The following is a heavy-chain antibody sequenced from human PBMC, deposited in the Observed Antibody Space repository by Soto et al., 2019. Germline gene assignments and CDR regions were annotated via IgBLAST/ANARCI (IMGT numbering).Heavy chain of an antibody. D-gene: IGHD5-12*01. CDR2: IIPIFGTA. CDR1: GGTFSSYA. CDR3: AGLRDGFANGKPDYFDY. V-gene: IGHV1-69*01. Sequence: QVQLVQSGAEVKKPGSSVKVSCKASGGTFSSYAISWVRQAPGQGLEWMGGIIPIFGTANYAQKFQGRVTITADESTSTAYMELSSLRSEDTAVYYCAGLRDGFANGKPDYFDYWGQGTLVTVSS. J-gene: IGHJ4*02.